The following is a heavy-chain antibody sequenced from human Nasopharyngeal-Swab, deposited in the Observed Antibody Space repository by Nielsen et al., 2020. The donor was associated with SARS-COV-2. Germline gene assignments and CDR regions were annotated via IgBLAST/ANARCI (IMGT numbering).Heavy chain of an antibody. V-gene: IGHV4-59*08. J-gene: IGHJ4*02. CDR2: IYYTGST. CDR3: ARARRNFVVVSAFDY. Sequence: SETLSLTCTVSGGSISHYYWSWIRQPPEKGLEWIGYIYYTGSTNYNPSLKSRVTISVDTSKNQFSLNLSSVTAADTAVYYCARARRNFVVVSAFDYWGQGTLVTVSS. CDR1: GGSISHYY. D-gene: IGHD2-21*02.